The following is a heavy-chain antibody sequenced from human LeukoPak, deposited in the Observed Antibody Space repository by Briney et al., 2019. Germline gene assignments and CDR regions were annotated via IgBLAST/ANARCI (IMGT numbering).Heavy chain of an antibody. Sequence: ASVKVSCKASGYTFTGYYMHWVRQAPGQGLEWMGWINPNSGGTNYAQKLQGRVTMTTDTSTSTAYMELRSLRSDDTAVYYCARGVAKGSSFDYWGQGTLVTVSS. CDR2: INPNSGGT. V-gene: IGHV1-2*02. J-gene: IGHJ4*02. D-gene: IGHD6-6*01. CDR1: GYTFTGYY. CDR3: ARGVAKGSSFDY.